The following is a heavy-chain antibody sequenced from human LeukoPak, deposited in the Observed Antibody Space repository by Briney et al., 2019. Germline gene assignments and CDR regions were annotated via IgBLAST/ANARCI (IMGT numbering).Heavy chain of an antibody. V-gene: IGHV4-34*01. CDR3: ARGVEGCSSTSCYEFDY. D-gene: IGHD2-2*01. Sequence: SETLSLTCAVYGGSFSGYYWSWIRQPPGKGLEWIGEINRSGSTNYNPSLKSRVTISVDTSKNQFSLKLSSVTAADTAVYYCARGVEGCSSTSCYEFDYWGQGTLVTVSS. J-gene: IGHJ4*02. CDR2: INRSGST. CDR1: GGSFSGYY.